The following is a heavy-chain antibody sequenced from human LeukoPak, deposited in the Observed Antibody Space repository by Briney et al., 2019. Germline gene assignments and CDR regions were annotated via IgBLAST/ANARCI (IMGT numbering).Heavy chain of an antibody. V-gene: IGHV1-8*01. CDR2: MNPNSGNT. D-gene: IGHD2-21*01. CDR1: GCTFINYD. Sequence: ASVKVSCKASGCTFINYDINWVRQATGQGLEWMGWMNPNSGNTGYAQRFQGRVTMTRDTSINTAYMELSSLRSEDTAVYYCARGGTEGLWPDYWGQGTLVTVS. J-gene: IGHJ4*02. CDR3: ARGGTEGLWPDY.